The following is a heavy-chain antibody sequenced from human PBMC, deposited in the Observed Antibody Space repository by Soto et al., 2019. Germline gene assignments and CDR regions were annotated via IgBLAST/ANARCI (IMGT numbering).Heavy chain of an antibody. CDR2: ISGSGGNT. V-gene: IGHV3-23*01. D-gene: IGHD6-19*01. J-gene: IGHJ4*02. CDR1: GFTFSSYA. CDR3: AKEHSSGWFSDY. Sequence: GGSLRLSCAASGFTFSSYAMSWVRQAPGKGLEWVSTISGSGGNTYYADSVKGRFTISRDNSKNTLYLQMNSLRAEDTAVYYCAKEHSSGWFSDYWGQGTLVTVSS.